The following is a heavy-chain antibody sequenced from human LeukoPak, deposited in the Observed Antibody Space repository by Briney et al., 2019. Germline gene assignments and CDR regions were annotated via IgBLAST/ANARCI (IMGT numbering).Heavy chain of an antibody. V-gene: IGHV3-30*15. J-gene: IGHJ4*02. CDR2: ISKDGSNE. Sequence: GGSLRLSCAASGFTFGSYAMYWVRQAPGKGLEWVALISKDGSNEDHADSVKGRFTISRDNSKDTLYLQMSSLRVEDTAVYYCAREAYYGSGRSRQPSPVWGQGTLVTVSS. CDR3: AREAYYGSGRSRQPSPV. CDR1: GFTFGSYA. D-gene: IGHD3-10*01.